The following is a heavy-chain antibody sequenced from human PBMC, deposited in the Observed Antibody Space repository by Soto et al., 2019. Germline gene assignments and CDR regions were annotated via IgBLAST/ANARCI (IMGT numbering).Heavy chain of an antibody. V-gene: IGHV4-38-2*01. CDR2: IYNSVST. Sequence: TSETLSLTCAVSGDSINNNYYWGWIRKPPGKGLEWIASIYNSVSTHYNPSLRSRVTISVDMSKNQFSLKMSSVTAADTAVYYCARNSSGWSFDSWGQGTRVTVSS. CDR1: GDSINNNYY. J-gene: IGHJ4*02. D-gene: IGHD6-19*01. CDR3: ARNSSGWSFDS.